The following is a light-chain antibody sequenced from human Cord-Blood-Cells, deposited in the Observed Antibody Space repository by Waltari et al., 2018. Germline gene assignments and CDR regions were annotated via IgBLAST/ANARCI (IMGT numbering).Light chain of an antibody. CDR1: QSVSISY. Sequence: IVLTLSPRSLSLSPGERATLSCRASQSVSISYLAWYQQKPGQAPRLLIYGASSRATGIPDRFSGSGSGTDFTLTISRLEPEDFAVYYCQQYGSSLITFGGGTKVEIK. V-gene: IGKV3-20*01. CDR2: GAS. J-gene: IGKJ4*01. CDR3: QQYGSSLIT.